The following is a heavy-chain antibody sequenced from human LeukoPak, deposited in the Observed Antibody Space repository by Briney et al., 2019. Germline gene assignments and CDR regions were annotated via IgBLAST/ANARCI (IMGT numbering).Heavy chain of an antibody. J-gene: IGHJ4*02. D-gene: IGHD2-2*01. Sequence: SETLSLTCTVSGGSISSYYWSWIRQPPGKGLEWIGYIYYSGSTNYNPSLKSRVTISVDTSKNQFSLKLSSVTAADTAVYYCARGDRYCSSTSCYGTWGQGTLVTVSS. CDR1: GGSISSYY. V-gene: IGHV4-59*01. CDR3: ARGDRYCSSTSCYGT. CDR2: IYYSGST.